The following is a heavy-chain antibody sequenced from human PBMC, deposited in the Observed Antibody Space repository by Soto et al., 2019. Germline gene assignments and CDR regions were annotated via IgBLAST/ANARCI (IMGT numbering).Heavy chain of an antibody. CDR3: ARGSTTIFGVVITSNFDY. CDR1: GYTFTSYG. D-gene: IGHD3-3*01. CDR2: ISAYNGNT. V-gene: IGHV1-18*01. J-gene: IGHJ4*02. Sequence: QVHLVQSGAEVKKPGASVKVSCKASGYTFTSYGISWVRQAPGQGREWMGWISAYNGNTNYAQKLQGRVTMTTDTSTSTAYMELRSLRADDTAVYYCARGSTTIFGVVITSNFDYWGQGTLVTVSS.